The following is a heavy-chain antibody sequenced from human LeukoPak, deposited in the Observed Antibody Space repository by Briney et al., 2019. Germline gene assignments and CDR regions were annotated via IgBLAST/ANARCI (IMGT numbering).Heavy chain of an antibody. D-gene: IGHD3-16*01. CDR3: ARARGDPDYFDY. CDR1: GGSISSYY. Sequence: SETLSLTCTVSGGSISSYYWSWIRQPAGKGLKWIGRIYTNGSTNYNPSLKSRVTISVDKSKNQFSLKLSSVTAADTAVYYCARARGDPDYFDYWGQGTLVTVSS. CDR2: IYTNGST. J-gene: IGHJ4*02. V-gene: IGHV4-4*07.